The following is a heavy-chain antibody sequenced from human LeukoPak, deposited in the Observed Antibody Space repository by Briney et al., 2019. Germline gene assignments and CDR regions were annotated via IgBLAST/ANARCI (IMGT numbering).Heavy chain of an antibody. Sequence: SETLCLTCTVSGGSISSYYWSWIRQPPGKGLEWIGYIYYSGSTNYNPSLKSRVTISVDTSKNQFSLKLSSVTAADTAVYYCARGSSGYLSYFDYWGQGTLVSVSS. CDR3: ARGSSGYLSYFDY. CDR1: GGSISSYY. V-gene: IGHV4-59*01. D-gene: IGHD3-22*01. CDR2: IYYSGST. J-gene: IGHJ4*02.